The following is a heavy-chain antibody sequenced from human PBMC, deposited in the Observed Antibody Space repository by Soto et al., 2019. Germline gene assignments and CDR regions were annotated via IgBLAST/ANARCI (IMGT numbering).Heavy chain of an antibody. V-gene: IGHV1-18*01. CDR1: GYTFTSYG. Sequence: QVQLVQSGAEVKKPGASVKVSCKASGYTFTSYGISWVRQAPGQGLEWMGWISAYNGNTNYAQKLQGRVTMTTDTPTSTAYMEMRSLRSDDTAVYYCARDRMAVAGKYCYYYYGMDVWGQGTTVTVSS. J-gene: IGHJ6*02. D-gene: IGHD6-19*01. CDR2: ISAYNGNT. CDR3: ARDRMAVAGKYCYYYYGMDV.